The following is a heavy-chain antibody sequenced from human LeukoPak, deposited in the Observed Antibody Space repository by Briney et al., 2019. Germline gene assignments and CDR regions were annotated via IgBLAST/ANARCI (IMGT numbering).Heavy chain of an antibody. Sequence: ASVKVSCKASGYTFTSYDINWLRQATGQGLEWMGWMSPNSGNTGYAQKFQGRVTMTRDTSISTAYMELSSLRSDDTAVYYCARSTAAAGTRVYYYGMDVWGQGTTVTVSS. J-gene: IGHJ6*02. CDR3: ARSTAAAGTRVYYYGMDV. D-gene: IGHD6-13*01. CDR1: GYTFTSYD. CDR2: MSPNSGNT. V-gene: IGHV1-8*01.